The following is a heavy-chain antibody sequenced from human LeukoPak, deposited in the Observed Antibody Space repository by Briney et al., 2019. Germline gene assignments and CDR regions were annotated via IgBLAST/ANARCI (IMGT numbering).Heavy chain of an antibody. D-gene: IGHD3-3*01. Sequence: GGSLRLSCAASRFTFRSSWTSWVRQAPGKGLEWVATIDQRGGDKFSVDSVKGRFIISRDNAKNSVYLQMNSLRAEDTGVYYCAKDHYWSIDYWGRGTLVTVSS. CDR2: IDQRGGDK. CDR1: RFTFRSSW. CDR3: AKDHYWSIDY. V-gene: IGHV3-7*01. J-gene: IGHJ4*02.